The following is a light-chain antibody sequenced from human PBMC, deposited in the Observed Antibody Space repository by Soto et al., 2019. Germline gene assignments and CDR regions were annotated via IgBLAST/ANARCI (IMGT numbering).Light chain of an antibody. Sequence: QSVLTQPPSASGTPGQRVTISCSGSSSNIGSNTVNWYQQLPGTAPKLLIYSNNQRPSGVPDRFSGSKSGTSASLAISGLQSEDEDYYYCAAWDDSLNGFVVFGGGTQLTVL. V-gene: IGLV1-44*01. J-gene: IGLJ2*01. CDR3: AAWDDSLNGFVV. CDR1: SSNIGSNT. CDR2: SNN.